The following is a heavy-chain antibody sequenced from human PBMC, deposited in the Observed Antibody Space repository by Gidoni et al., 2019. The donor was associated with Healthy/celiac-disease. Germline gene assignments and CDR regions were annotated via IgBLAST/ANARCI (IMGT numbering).Heavy chain of an antibody. V-gene: IGHV5-51*01. Sequence: VQLVQSGVEVKQSRESLKISCKRPGYSFTRYWIGWVRRRPGKGLEWMGIIYPGDSDTRYSPSFQGQVTISADKSISTAYLQWSSVKASDTAMYYCARQPEYRLLGGRWFDPWGQGTLVTVSS. CDR1: GYSFTRYW. CDR3: ARQPEYRLLGGRWFDP. J-gene: IGHJ5*02. CDR2: IYPGDSDT. D-gene: IGHD2-2*01.